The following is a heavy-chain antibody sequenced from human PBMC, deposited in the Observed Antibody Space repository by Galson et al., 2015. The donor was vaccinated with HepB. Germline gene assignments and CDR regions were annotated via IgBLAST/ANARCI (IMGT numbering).Heavy chain of an antibody. D-gene: IGHD4-17*01. V-gene: IGHV3-33*01. CDR2: IWYDGSNK. CDR1: GFTFSSYG. CDR3: ARDGRVGDYGGWDY. Sequence: LRLSCAASGFTFSSYGMHWVRQAPGKGLEWVAVIWYDGSNKYYADSVKGRFTISRDNSKNTLYLQMNSLRAEDTAVYYCARDGRVGDYGGWDYWGQGTLVTVSS. J-gene: IGHJ4*02.